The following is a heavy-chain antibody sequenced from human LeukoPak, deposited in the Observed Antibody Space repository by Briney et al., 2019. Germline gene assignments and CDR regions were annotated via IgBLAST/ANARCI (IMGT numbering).Heavy chain of an antibody. CDR1: GFTFSSYG. D-gene: IGHD3-10*02. Sequence: GGTLRLSCAASGFTFSSYGMSWVRQAPGKGLEWVSVISGSGGSTYYADSVKGRFTISRDNSKNTLYLQMNSLRAEDTAVYYCAELGITMIGGVWGKGTTVTISS. CDR2: ISGSGGST. V-gene: IGHV3-23*01. CDR3: AELGITMIGGV. J-gene: IGHJ6*04.